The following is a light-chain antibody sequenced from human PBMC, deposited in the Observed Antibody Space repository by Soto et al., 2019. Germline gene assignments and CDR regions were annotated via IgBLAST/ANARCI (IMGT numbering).Light chain of an antibody. V-gene: IGKV1-13*02. CDR3: QQVRSYPST. Sequence: AIQLTQSPSSLSASVGDRVTITCRARQDISSSLAWYQQKPGKAPKLLIYAASILQSGVPSGFSGSGFGTDFTLTISSLRAEDFATYFCQQVRSYPSTFGGGTRVEI. CDR2: AAS. J-gene: IGKJ4*01. CDR1: QDISSS.